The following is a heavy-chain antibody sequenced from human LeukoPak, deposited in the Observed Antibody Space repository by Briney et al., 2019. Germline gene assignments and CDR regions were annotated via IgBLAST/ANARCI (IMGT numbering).Heavy chain of an antibody. J-gene: IGHJ6*04. D-gene: IGHD5-24*01. V-gene: IGHV5-51*01. Sequence: GESLQISCKGSGYSFTSYWIGWVRQMPGKGLEWMGIIYPGDSDTRYSPSFQGQVTISADKSISTAYLQWSSLKASDTAMYYCARSASSDGYNYISGMDVWGKGTTATVSS. CDR2: IYPGDSDT. CDR1: GYSFTSYW. CDR3: ARSASSDGYNYISGMDV.